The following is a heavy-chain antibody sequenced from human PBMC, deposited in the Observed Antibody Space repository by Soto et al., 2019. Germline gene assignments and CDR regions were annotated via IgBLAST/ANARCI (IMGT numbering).Heavy chain of an antibody. CDR3: AKAAGVVNWFDP. J-gene: IGHJ5*02. CDR2: ISWNSNSI. D-gene: IGHD2-8*01. CDR1: GFTFDDYA. Sequence: SLRLSGAASGFTFDDYAMHWVRQAPGKGLEWVSGISWNSNSIGYADSVKGRFTISRDDAKNSLYLQMNSLRAEDTALYYCAKAAGVVNWFDPWGQGTLVTVSS. V-gene: IGHV3-9*01.